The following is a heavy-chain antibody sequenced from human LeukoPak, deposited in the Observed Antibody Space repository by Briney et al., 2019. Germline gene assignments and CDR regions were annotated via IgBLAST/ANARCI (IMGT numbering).Heavy chain of an antibody. J-gene: IGHJ4*02. D-gene: IGHD5-18*01. CDR2: INSDGSST. CDR1: GFTFSSYR. V-gene: IGHV3-74*01. Sequence: GGSLRHSPAASGFTFSSYRMHCVRQAPGKGLVWVSRINSDGSSTSYADSVKGRFTISRDNAKNTLYLQMNSLRAEDTAVYYCASPGYIYGGDYWGERRLVSVSS. CDR3: ASPGYIYGGDY.